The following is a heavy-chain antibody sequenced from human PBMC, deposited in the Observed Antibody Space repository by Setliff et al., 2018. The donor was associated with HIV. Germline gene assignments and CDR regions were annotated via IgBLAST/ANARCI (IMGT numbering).Heavy chain of an antibody. Sequence: SETLSLTCAVYGWSFSGYYWSCVRQHPGKGLEWIGEINHMGSTNSNPSLKSRVTISADTSKNQFSLKLTSGTAADTAVYYCARSRAAGFDYWGQGTLVTVSS. D-gene: IGHD6-13*01. V-gene: IGHV4-34*01. CDR2: INHMGST. J-gene: IGHJ4*02. CDR3: ARSRAAGFDY. CDR1: GWSFSGYY.